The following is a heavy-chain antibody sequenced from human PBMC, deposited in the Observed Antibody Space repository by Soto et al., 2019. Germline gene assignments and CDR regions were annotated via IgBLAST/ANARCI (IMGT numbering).Heavy chain of an antibody. Sequence: PGGSLRLSCVASGFTFSSYWMHWVRQAPGKGLVWVSRINSDGSSTSYADSVKGRFTISRDNAKNTLYLQMNSLRAEDTAVYYCARELSSGYYQGADYYYYGMDVWGQGTTVTVSS. CDR1: GFTFSSYW. D-gene: IGHD3-22*01. V-gene: IGHV3-74*01. CDR3: ARELSSGYYQGADYYYYGMDV. J-gene: IGHJ6*02. CDR2: INSDGSST.